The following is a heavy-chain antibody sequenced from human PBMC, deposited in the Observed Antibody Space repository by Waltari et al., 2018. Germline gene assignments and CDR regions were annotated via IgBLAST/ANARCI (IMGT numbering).Heavy chain of an antibody. Sequence: QIQLEESGGGVVQPGTSLRLSCAASGFDFDVYGMHWVRQAPGKGLEWGAVIWYEGSSIYCADSVRGRFTISRDNSKNTLFLQMDSVRVEDTAVYYCARDSLNIRARLFFDFWGQGAQVTVS. V-gene: IGHV3-33*01. J-gene: IGHJ4*02. D-gene: IGHD6-6*01. CDR2: IWYEGSSI. CDR1: GFDFDVYG. CDR3: ARDSLNIRARLFFDF.